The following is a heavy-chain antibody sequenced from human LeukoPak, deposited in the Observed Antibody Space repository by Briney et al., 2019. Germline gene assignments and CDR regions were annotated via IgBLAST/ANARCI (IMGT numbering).Heavy chain of an antibody. D-gene: IGHD3-3*01. CDR3: ARGGGGFWSGYLPYYYYGMDV. Sequence: SVKVSCKASGGTVSSYAISWVRQAPGQGLEWMGRIVPILGIANYAQKFQGRVTITADQSTSTAYMELSSLRSEDTAVYYCARGGGGFWSGYLPYYYYGMDVWGQGTTVTVSS. V-gene: IGHV1-69*04. J-gene: IGHJ6*02. CDR1: GGTVSSYA. CDR2: IVPILGIA.